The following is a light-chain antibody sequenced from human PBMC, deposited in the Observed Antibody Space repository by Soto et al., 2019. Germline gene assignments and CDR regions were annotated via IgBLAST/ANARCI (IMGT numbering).Light chain of an antibody. J-gene: IGKJ4*01. CDR2: AAS. Sequence: DIQLTQSPSFLSASVGDRVTITCRASQGISGYLAWYQQKPGKAPKLLIYAASTLQSGVSSRFSGSGSGTEFTLTISSLQPEDSATYCCQQLNSYPLTFGGGTKVEIK. CDR3: QQLNSYPLT. CDR1: QGISGY. V-gene: IGKV1-9*01.